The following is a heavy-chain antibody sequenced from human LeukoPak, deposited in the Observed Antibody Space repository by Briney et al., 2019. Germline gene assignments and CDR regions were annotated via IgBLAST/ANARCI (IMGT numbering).Heavy chain of an antibody. V-gene: IGHV1-18*01. Sequence: GASVKVSCKASGYTFTSIGISWVRQAPGQGLEWMGWISAYNGKTNYAQKLQGRVAMTTDTSTSTAYMELRSLRSDDTAVYYCVRDLGEYQSLLWIFFDYWGPGTLVTVSS. J-gene: IGHJ4*02. D-gene: IGHD3-16*01. CDR1: GYTFTSIG. CDR2: ISAYNGKT. CDR3: VRDLGEYQSLLWIFFDY.